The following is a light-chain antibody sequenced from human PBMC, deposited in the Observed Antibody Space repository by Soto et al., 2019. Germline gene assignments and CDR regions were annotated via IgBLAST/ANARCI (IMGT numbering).Light chain of an antibody. J-gene: IGLJ1*01. V-gene: IGLV2-11*01. CDR2: DVS. Sequence: QSALTQPPSVSGSPGQSVTISCTGTSSDVGGYKYVSWYQQHPGKAPKLMTYDVSKRPSGVPDRFSGSKSGNTASLTISGFQAEDEADYYCCSYAGSYVFGTGTKLTVL. CDR1: SSDVGGYKY. CDR3: CSYAGSYV.